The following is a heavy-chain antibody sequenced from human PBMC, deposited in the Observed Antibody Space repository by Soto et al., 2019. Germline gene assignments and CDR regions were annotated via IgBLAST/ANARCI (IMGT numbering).Heavy chain of an antibody. Sequence: QVQLVQSGAEVKKPESSVKVSCKAPGGTFSTYAISWARQAPGQGLEWMGGIIPMFGTANYAQRLQDRVTITADESTSTVYMGLSSLRSEDTAVYFCASGIQLWLRRINNGYSGWGQGTLVTVSS. CDR2: IIPMFGTA. V-gene: IGHV1-69*12. CDR3: ASGIQLWLRRINNGYSG. J-gene: IGHJ4*02. CDR1: GGTFSTYA. D-gene: IGHD5-18*01.